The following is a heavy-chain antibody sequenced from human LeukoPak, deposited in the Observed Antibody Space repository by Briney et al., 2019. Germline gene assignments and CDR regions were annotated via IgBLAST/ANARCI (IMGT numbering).Heavy chain of an antibody. CDR1: GFTFSSYS. D-gene: IGHD1-7*01. J-gene: IGHJ1*01. Sequence: GGSLRLSCAASGFTFSSYSMNWVRQAPGKGLEWVSSISSSSSYIYYADSVKGRFTISRDNAKNSLYLQMNSLRAEDTAVYYCARAAAKLELGREDFQHWGQGTLVTVSS. V-gene: IGHV3-21*01. CDR3: ARAAAKLELGREDFQH. CDR2: ISSSSSYI.